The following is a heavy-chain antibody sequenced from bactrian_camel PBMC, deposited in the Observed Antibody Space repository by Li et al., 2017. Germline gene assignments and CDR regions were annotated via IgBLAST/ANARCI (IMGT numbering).Heavy chain of an antibody. CDR2: VASDGST. J-gene: IGHJ4*01. Sequence: SGGGSVPAGGSLRLSCAASFGNYCMGWSRQAPGKEREGVAAVASDGSTAYATFVKGRFTISKDNVKNIMYLQMDSLEPEDTAAYSCTAGAGGVVEGGYCHVNTYRGQGTQVTVS. CDR3: TAGAGGVVEGGYCHVNTY. D-gene: IGHD2*01. CDR1: FGNYC. V-gene: IGHV3S53*01.